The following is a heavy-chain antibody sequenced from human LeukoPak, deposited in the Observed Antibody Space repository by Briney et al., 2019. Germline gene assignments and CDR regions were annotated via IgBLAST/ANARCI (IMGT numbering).Heavy chain of an antibody. V-gene: IGHV1-18*04. CDR3: ARGEDIVVVPAASAEYFQH. D-gene: IGHD2-2*01. Sequence: ASVKVSCKASGYTFTSYGISWVRQAPGQGLEWMGWISAYNGNTNYAQKLRGRVTMTTDTSTSTAYMELRSLRSDDTAVYYCARGEDIVVVPAASAEYFQHWGQGTLVTVSS. CDR1: GYTFTSYG. CDR2: ISAYNGNT. J-gene: IGHJ1*01.